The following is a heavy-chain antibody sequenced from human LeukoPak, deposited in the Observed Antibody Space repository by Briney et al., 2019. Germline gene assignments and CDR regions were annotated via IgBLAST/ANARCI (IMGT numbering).Heavy chain of an antibody. CDR3: ATTYDILPAVFDY. CDR1: GFTFSSYG. Sequence: GGSLRLSCAASGFTFSSYGMNWVRQAPGKGLEWVSSISSSSSYIYYADSVKGRFTISRDNAKNSLYLQMNSLRAEDTAVYYCATTYDILPAVFDYWGQGTLVTVSS. J-gene: IGHJ4*02. V-gene: IGHV3-21*01. D-gene: IGHD3-9*01. CDR2: ISSSSSYI.